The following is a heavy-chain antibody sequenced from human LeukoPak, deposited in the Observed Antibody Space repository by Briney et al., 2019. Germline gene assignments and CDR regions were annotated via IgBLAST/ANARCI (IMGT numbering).Heavy chain of an antibody. Sequence: SETLSLTCTVSGGTISSYYWSWIRQPPGKGLEWIGYIYYSGSTNYNPSLKSRVTISVDTSKNQFSLKLSSVTAADTAVYYCAREGTTVVNKDAFDIWGQGTMVTVSS. D-gene: IGHD4-23*01. CDR1: GGTISSYY. CDR3: AREGTTVVNKDAFDI. J-gene: IGHJ3*02. CDR2: IYYSGST. V-gene: IGHV4-59*01.